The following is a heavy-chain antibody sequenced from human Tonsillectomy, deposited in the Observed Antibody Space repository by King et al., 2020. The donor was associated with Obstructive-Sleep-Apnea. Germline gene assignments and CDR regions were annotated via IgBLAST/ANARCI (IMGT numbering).Heavy chain of an antibody. Sequence: QLQESGPGLVKPSGTLSLTCAVSGGSISSSNWWSWVRQPPGKGLEWIGEIYHSGSTNYNPSLKSRVTISVVKSKNQFSLKLSSVTAADTAVYYCARSRSYYYDSSGYYYFDPWGQGTLVTVSS. V-gene: IGHV4-4*02. CDR1: GGSISSSNW. J-gene: IGHJ5*02. CDR2: IYHSGST. CDR3: ARSRSYYYDSSGYYYFDP. D-gene: IGHD3-22*01.